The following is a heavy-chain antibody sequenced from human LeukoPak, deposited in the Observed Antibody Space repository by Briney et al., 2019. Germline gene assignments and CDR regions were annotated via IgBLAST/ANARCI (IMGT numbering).Heavy chain of an antibody. J-gene: IGHJ4*02. CDR1: GYSFTSYW. D-gene: IGHD4-17*01. Sequence: GESLKISFKGSGYSFTSYWITWVRQILGKGLEWMGRIDPSDSYTNYSPSFQGHVTISADKSISTAYLQWSSLKASDTAMYYCASPPPRVTTTALDYWGQGTLVTVSS. V-gene: IGHV5-10-1*01. CDR2: IDPSDSYT. CDR3: ASPPPRVTTTALDY.